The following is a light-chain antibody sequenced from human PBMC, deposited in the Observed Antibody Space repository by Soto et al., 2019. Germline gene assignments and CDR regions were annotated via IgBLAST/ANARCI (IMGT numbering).Light chain of an antibody. CDR2: GAS. CDR1: QGVSSN. Sequence: EVAMTQSPATLSVSPGERAILSCRTSQGVSSNLAWYQQKPGLAPRLLIYGASTRAAGIPARFSGSGSGTEFTLTISSLQSEDFAVYYCQQYDNRPPFTFGPGTRLD. J-gene: IGKJ3*01. CDR3: QQYDNRPPFT. V-gene: IGKV3-15*01.